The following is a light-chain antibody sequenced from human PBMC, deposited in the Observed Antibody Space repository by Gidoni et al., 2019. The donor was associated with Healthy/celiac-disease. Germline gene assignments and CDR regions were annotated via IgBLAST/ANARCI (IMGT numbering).Light chain of an antibody. V-gene: IGKV1-39*01. CDR3: QQSYSTPWM. Sequence: DIQMTQSPSSLSASVGDRVTITCQASQSISSYLNWYQQKPGKAPKLLIYAASSLQSGVPSRFSGSGSGTDFTLTISSLQPEDFATYYCQQSYSTPWMFGQGTKVEIK. CDR1: QSISSY. J-gene: IGKJ1*01. CDR2: AAS.